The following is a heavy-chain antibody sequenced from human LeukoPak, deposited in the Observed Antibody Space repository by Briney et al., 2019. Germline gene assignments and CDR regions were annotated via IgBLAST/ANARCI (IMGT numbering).Heavy chain of an antibody. CDR1: GFTFSTYG. V-gene: IGHV3-23*01. CDR3: AKADYGDYAFDY. J-gene: IGHJ4*02. CDR2: ITYSGADT. Sequence: GGSLRLSCAAGGFTFSTYGMQWVRQAPGKGLEWVSAITYSGADTYYADSVKGRFTISRDSSKSTLYLQMSSLRADDTAVYYCAKADYGDYAFDYWGQGTLVTVSS. D-gene: IGHD4-17*01.